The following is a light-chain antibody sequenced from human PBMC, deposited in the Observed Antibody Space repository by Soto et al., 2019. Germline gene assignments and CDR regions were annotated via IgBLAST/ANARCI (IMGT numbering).Light chain of an antibody. Sequence: EIVMTQSPATLSVSPGERATLSCRASQSVSSNLAWYQQKLGQAPRLLIYGASTRATGIPARFSGSGSGTEFTLTIRRLRSEDFGVYFCQQYTNWPLPFGGGTKVEIK. J-gene: IGKJ4*01. CDR1: QSVSSN. CDR3: QQYTNWPLP. CDR2: GAS. V-gene: IGKV3-15*01.